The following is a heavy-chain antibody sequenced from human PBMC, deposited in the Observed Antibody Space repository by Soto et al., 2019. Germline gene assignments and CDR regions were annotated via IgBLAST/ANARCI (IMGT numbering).Heavy chain of an antibody. J-gene: IGHJ4*02. CDR2: INPSNDNT. CDR3: ARDSGDGWFFNFDV. Sequence: EASVKVSCKASNYSFSSFGISWMRQAPGQGLEWMAWINPSNDNTNYAQSLQGRVTLTTDTSTSTAYMELRSLRSDDTAVYFCARDSGDGWFFNFDVWGQRTMVTVSS. D-gene: IGHD6-19*01. V-gene: IGHV1-18*01. CDR1: NYSFSSFG.